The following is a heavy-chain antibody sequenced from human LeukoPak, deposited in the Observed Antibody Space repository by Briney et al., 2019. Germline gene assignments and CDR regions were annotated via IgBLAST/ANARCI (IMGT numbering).Heavy chain of an antibody. V-gene: IGHV3-15*01. CDR1: GLTFNNYA. CDR3: TTEAYFDWLFYYYYYMDV. Sequence: GGSLRLSCAVSGLTFNNYAMSWVRQAPGKGLEWVGRIKSKTDGGTTDYAAPVKGRFTISRDDSKNTLYLQMNSLKTEDTAVYYCTTEAYFDWLFYYYYYMDVWGKGTTVTISS. J-gene: IGHJ6*03. CDR2: IKSKTDGGTT. D-gene: IGHD3-9*01.